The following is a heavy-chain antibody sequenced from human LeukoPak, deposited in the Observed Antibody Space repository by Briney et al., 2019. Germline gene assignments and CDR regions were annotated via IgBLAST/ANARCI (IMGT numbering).Heavy chain of an antibody. D-gene: IGHD2-15*01. CDR2: IKQDGSEK. CDR1: GFTFSSYW. CDR3: ARDGGGSPDY. Sequence: GGSLRLSCAASGFTFSSYWMSWVRQAPGKGLEWVANIKQDGSEKYYVDSVKGRFTISRDNSKNTLYLQMGSLRPEDMAVYYCARDGGGSPDYWGQGTLVTVSS. J-gene: IGHJ4*02. V-gene: IGHV3-7*01.